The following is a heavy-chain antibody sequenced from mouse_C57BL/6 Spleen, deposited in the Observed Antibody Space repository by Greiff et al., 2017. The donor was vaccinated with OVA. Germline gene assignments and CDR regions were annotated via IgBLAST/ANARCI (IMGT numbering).Heavy chain of an antibody. CDR1: GFTFTDYY. CDR2: IDPEDGDT. J-gene: IGHJ2*01. Sequence: VQLQQSGAELVRPGASVKLSCTASGFTFTDYYMHWVKPRPEQGLEWIGMIDPEDGDTEYAPKFQGKATMTADTSSNTAYLPLSSLTSEDTAVYYCSTSDYGGKGTTLTVSS. V-gene: IGHV14-1*01. CDR3: STSDY.